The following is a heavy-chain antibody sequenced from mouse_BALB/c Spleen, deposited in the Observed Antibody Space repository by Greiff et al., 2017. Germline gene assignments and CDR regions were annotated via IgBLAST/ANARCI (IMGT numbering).Heavy chain of an antibody. D-gene: IGHD1-1*01. CDR2: INPYYGST. CDR3: ARGDYYGSSSFDY. CDR1: GYSFTDYI. V-gene: IGHV1-39*01. Sequence: VQLKQTGPELVKPGASVKISCKASGYSFTDYIMLWVKQSHGKSLEWIGNINPYYGSTSYNLKFKGKATLTVDKSSSTAYMQLNSLTSEDSAVYYCARGDYYGSSSFDYWGQGTTLTVSS. J-gene: IGHJ2*01.